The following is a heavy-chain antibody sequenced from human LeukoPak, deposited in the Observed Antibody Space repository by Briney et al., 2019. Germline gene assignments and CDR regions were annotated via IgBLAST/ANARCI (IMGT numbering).Heavy chain of an antibody. D-gene: IGHD3-3*01. CDR3: ARGTGRFMFDI. Sequence: SGTLSLTCGVSGGSITSTNYWTWVRQPPGKGLEWIGEVNLQGSTNYNPSLMGRVAISIDMSENHISLQLTSVTAADTAVYYCARGTGRFMFDIWGQGTMVTVSS. CDR1: GGSITSTNY. V-gene: IGHV4-4*02. CDR2: VNLQGST. J-gene: IGHJ3*02.